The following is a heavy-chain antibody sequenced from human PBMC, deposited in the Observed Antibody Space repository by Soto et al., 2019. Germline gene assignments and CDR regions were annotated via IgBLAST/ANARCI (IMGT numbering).Heavy chain of an antibody. J-gene: IGHJ4*02. D-gene: IGHD3-10*01. CDR3: AKIPTGSGSSKFDY. V-gene: IGHV3-23*01. CDR1: GFTFRTYA. Sequence: PGGSLRLSCAASGFTFRTYAMNWVRQAPGKGLEWISAITGSGSYTYYADSVRGRFSISRDNSQNTLYLQMNNLRGDDTAIYYCAKIPTGSGSSKFDYWGQGSQVTVSS. CDR2: ITGSGSYT.